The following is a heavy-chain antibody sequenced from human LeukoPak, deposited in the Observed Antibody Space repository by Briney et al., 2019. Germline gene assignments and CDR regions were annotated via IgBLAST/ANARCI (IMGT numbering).Heavy chain of an antibody. CDR2: IYHSGST. J-gene: IGHJ3*02. CDR3: ARGRDCSSTSCYLNDAFDI. CDR1: GGSISSGGYY. Sequence: SETLSLTCTVSGGSISSGGYYWSWIRQPPEKGLEWIGYIYHSGSTYYNPSLKSRVTISVDRSKNQFSLKLSSVTAADTAVYYCARGRDCSSTSCYLNDAFDIWGQGTMVTVSS. V-gene: IGHV4-30-2*01. D-gene: IGHD2-2*01.